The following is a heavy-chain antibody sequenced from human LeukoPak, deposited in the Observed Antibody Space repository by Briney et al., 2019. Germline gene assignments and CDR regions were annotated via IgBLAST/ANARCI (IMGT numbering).Heavy chain of an antibody. CDR1: GFTFSSYW. CDR3: ARGRSSSGWQNQIDY. J-gene: IGHJ4*02. Sequence: GGSLRLSCAASGFTFSSYWMHWVRQAPGKGLVWVSRINSDGSSTSYADSVKGRFTISRDNAKNTLYLQMNSLRAEDTAVYYCARGRSSSGWQNQIDYWGRGTLVTVSS. V-gene: IGHV3-74*01. CDR2: INSDGSST. D-gene: IGHD6-19*01.